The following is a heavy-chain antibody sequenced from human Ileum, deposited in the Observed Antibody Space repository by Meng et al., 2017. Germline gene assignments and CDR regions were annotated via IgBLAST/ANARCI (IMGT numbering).Heavy chain of an antibody. D-gene: IGHD1-1*01. CDR3: ARENDNWNYFDY. CDR2: INAGNGNI. J-gene: IGHJ4*02. CDR1: GYNFRNYP. V-gene: IGHV1-3*01. Sequence: QVPLVQSGTEVKNVGASVKVSCTASGYNFRNYPLHWVRQAPGQRPEWMGWINAGNGNIKISQKFQGRITITSDTSATAYMELSSLKSEDTAVYFCARENDNWNYFDYWGQGSLVTVSS.